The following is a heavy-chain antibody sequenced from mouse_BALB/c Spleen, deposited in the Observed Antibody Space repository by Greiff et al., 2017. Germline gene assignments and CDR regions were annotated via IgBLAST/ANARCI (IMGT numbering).Heavy chain of an antibody. D-gene: IGHD1-1*01. Sequence: QVHVKQSGAELMKPGASVKISCKATGYTFSSYWIEWVKQRPGHGLEWIGEILPGSGSTNYNEKFKGKATFTADTSSNTAYMQLSSLTSEDSAVYYCARRDYGRAMDYWGQGTSVTVSS. J-gene: IGHJ4*01. CDR1: GYTFSSYW. CDR2: ILPGSGST. V-gene: IGHV1-9*01. CDR3: ARRDYGRAMDY.